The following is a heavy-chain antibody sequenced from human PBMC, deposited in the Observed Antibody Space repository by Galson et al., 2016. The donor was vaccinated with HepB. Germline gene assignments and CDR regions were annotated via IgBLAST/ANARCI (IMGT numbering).Heavy chain of an antibody. CDR2: INPRGGST. V-gene: IGHV1-46*01. CDR3: ARDRDAFMASFYYYGLDL. D-gene: IGHD3-10*01. CDR1: GYTFTSYY. Sequence: SCKASGYTFTSYYIHWVRQAPGQGLEWMGMINPRGGSTSYAQKFQGRVTMTRDTSTSTVHMDLSSLRSEDTAAYYCARDRDAFMASFYYYGLDLWGQGTTVTVSS. J-gene: IGHJ6*02.